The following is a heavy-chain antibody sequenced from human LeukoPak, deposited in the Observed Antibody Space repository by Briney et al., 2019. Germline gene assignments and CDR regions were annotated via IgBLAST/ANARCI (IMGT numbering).Heavy chain of an antibody. D-gene: IGHD1-14*01. CDR1: GLTFSTYW. CDR2: IKEDGSET. V-gene: IGHV3-7*01. CDR3: ARDSFETDIDY. J-gene: IGHJ4*02. Sequence: GGSLRLSCAVSGLTFSTYWMSWVRQAPGKGLEWVANIKEDGSETYYVDSMKGRFTISRDNVKNSLYLQINSLRADDSAVYYCARDSFETDIDYWGQGTLVTVSS.